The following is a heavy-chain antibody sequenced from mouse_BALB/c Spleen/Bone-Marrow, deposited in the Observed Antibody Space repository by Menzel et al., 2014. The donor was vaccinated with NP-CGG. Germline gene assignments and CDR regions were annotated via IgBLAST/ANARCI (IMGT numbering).Heavy chain of an antibody. J-gene: IGHJ2*01. Sequence: VQLQQSGPELVRPGASVKLSCKGSGYTFTAYAMHWVKQSHAKSLEWIGLISTYSVNTHYNQNFKGKATMTVDKSSSTSYMELDKLTSEESAIYYCARNFYGSSYFDYWCEGTTLTVSS. CDR2: ISTYSVNT. V-gene: IGHV1-67*01. D-gene: IGHD1-1*01. CDR3: ARNFYGSSYFDY. CDR1: GYTFTAYA.